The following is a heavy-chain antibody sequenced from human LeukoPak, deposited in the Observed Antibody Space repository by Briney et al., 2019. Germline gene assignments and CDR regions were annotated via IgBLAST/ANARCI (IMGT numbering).Heavy chain of an antibody. CDR1: GFTFDDYG. J-gene: IGHJ6*03. D-gene: IGHD3-10*01. CDR2: INSDGSTT. CDR3: AKNLYGSGIYYYYMDV. Sequence: GGSLRLSCAASGFTFDDYGMSWVRQAPGKGLVWVSHINSDGSTTIYADSVKGRFTISRDNAKNTLYLQMNSLRAEDTAVYYCAKNLYGSGIYYYYMDVWGKGTTVTVSS. V-gene: IGHV3-74*01.